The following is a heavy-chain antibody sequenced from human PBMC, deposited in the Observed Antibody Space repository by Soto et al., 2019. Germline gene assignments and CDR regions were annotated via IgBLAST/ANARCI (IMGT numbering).Heavy chain of an antibody. Sequence: GGSLRLSCASSVFTFISYAMHWVRQAPGKGLEWVAVISYDGSNKYYADSVKGRFTISRDNSKNTLYLQMNSLRAEDTAVYYCARVGIVGATLGAFDIWGQGTMVTVSS. J-gene: IGHJ3*02. CDR2: ISYDGSNK. CDR1: VFTFISYA. CDR3: ARVGIVGATLGAFDI. D-gene: IGHD1-26*01. V-gene: IGHV3-30-3*01.